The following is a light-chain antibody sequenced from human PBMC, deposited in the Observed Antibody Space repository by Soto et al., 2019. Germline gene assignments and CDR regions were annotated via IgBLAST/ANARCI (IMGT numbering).Light chain of an antibody. J-gene: IGLJ3*02. CDR3: QVWESTTDHAV. CDR1: KIGSKS. CDR2: DDS. Sequence: SYDLTQSPSVSLAPGQTASIACGGNKIGSKSVHWYQQKPGQAPVLVVYDDSDRPPGIPERFSGSNSQNTATLTISRVEAGDEADYYCQVWESTTDHAVFGGGTQLTVL. V-gene: IGLV3-21*02.